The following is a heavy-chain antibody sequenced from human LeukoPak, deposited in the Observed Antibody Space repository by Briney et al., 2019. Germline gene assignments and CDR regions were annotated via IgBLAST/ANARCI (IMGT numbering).Heavy chain of an antibody. Sequence: GGSLRLSCAASGFTFSSYAMSWVRQAPGGGLEWVSVISGSGGSTHYADSVKGRFTISRDNSKNTLYLQMNSLRGEDTAVYFCAKRDYYDSSGYAPLFDYWGQGTLVTVSP. CDR3: AKRDYYDSSGYAPLFDY. CDR2: ISGSGGST. D-gene: IGHD3-22*01. CDR1: GFTFSSYA. V-gene: IGHV3-23*01. J-gene: IGHJ4*02.